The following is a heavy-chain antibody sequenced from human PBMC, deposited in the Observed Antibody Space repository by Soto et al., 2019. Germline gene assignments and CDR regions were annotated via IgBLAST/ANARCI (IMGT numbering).Heavy chain of an antibody. CDR2: INKDGTTT. D-gene: IGHD5-18*01. V-gene: IGHV3-74*01. CDR1: GFTFSPYG. J-gene: IGHJ3*01. Sequence: GGSLRLSCVASGFTFSPYGRSWVRQAPGKGLVWVSRINKDGTTTPYADSVKGRFTISRDNAKNTLYLQMHSLRAEDTALYFCVRDRGYPDSFDVWGRGTMVTVSS. CDR3: VRDRGYPDSFDV.